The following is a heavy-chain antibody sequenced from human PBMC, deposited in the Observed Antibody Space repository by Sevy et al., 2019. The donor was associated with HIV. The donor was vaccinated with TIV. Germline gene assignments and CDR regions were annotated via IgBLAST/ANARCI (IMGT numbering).Heavy chain of an antibody. J-gene: IGHJ6*03. CDR3: AREATRYCSGGDCSRRNYYFYMDI. CDR2: IYSGGNT. D-gene: IGHD2-15*01. V-gene: IGHV3-66*02. Sequence: GGSLRLSCAASGFTVGSTYMSWVRQAPGKGLEWVSIIYSGGNTYYADSVKGRFIISRDDSRNTLYLQINSLRGEDTAVYFCAREATRYCSGGDCSRRNYYFYMDIWGKGTTVTVSS. CDR1: GFTVGSTY.